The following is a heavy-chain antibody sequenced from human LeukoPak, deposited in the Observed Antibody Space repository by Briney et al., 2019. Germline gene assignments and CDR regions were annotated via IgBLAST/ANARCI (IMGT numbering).Heavy chain of an antibody. Sequence: SVKVSCKASGGTSSSYAISWVRQAPGQGLEWMGRIIPIFGTANYAQKFQGRVTITTDESTSTAYMELSSLRSEDTAVYYCARDRGNWNDMNWFDPWGQGTLVTVSS. J-gene: IGHJ5*02. CDR3: ARDRGNWNDMNWFDP. V-gene: IGHV1-69*05. CDR1: GGTSSSYA. D-gene: IGHD1-1*01. CDR2: IIPIFGTA.